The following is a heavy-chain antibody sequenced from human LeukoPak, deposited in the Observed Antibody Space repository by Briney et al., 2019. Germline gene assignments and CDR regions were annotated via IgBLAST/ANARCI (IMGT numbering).Heavy chain of an antibody. Sequence: PGGSLRLSCAASGFTVSSNYMSWVRQAPGKGLEWVSVIYSGGSTYYADSVRGRFTISRDNSKNTLYLQMNSLRAEDTAVYYCATRDKWELHYWGQGTLVTVSS. J-gene: IGHJ4*02. CDR1: GFTVSSNY. V-gene: IGHV3-66*01. CDR2: IYSGGST. D-gene: IGHD1-26*01. CDR3: ATRDKWELHY.